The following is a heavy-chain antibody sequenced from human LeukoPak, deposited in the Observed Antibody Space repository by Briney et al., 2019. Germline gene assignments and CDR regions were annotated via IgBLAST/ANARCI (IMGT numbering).Heavy chain of an antibody. CDR2: INSDGSST. Sequence: GGSLRLSCAASGFTFSSYWMHWVRQAPGKGLVWVSRINSDGSSTNYADSVKGRFTISRDNAKNSLFLQMNSLRAEDTAVYYCARERGYSSSAFIIWGQGTMVTVSS. D-gene: IGHD5-18*01. V-gene: IGHV3-74*01. CDR1: GFTFSSYW. CDR3: ARERGYSSSAFII. J-gene: IGHJ3*02.